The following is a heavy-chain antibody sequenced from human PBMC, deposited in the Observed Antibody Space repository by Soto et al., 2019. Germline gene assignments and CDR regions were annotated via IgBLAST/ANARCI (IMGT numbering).Heavy chain of an antibody. CDR1: GGTFSSDA. CDR3: ARPYSSSPGWFDP. D-gene: IGHD6-6*01. V-gene: IGHV1-69*13. J-gene: IGHJ5*02. Sequence: SVKGSCKGSGGTFSSDAIGCVRQAPGQGLEWMGGIIPIFGTANYAQKFQGRVTITADESTSTAYMELSSLRSEDTAVYYCARPYSSSPGWFDPWGQGTLVTVSS. CDR2: IIPIFGTA.